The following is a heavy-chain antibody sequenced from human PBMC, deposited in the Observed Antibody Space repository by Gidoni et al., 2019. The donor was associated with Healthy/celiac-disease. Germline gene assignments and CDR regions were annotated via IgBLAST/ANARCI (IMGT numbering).Heavy chain of an antibody. J-gene: IGHJ4*02. CDR3: AKDIRYGSGSYNDY. CDR1: GFTFSSYA. D-gene: IGHD3-10*01. Sequence: ELQLLESGGGLVQPGGSLRRSCAASGFTFSSYAMSWVRQAQGKGLEWVSAISGSGGSTYYADSVKGRFTISRDNSKNTLYLQMNSLRAEDTAVYYCAKDIRYGSGSYNDYWGQGTLVTVSS. CDR2: ISGSGGST. V-gene: IGHV3-23*01.